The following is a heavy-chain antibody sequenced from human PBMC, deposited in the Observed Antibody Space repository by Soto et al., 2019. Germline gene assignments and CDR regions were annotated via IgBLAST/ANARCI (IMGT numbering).Heavy chain of an antibody. J-gene: IGHJ4*02. CDR2: ISGSGGST. D-gene: IGHD3-9*01. CDR1: GFTFSSYA. V-gene: IGHV3-23*01. CDR3: ASALMLTGYRGSFDY. Sequence: EVQLLESGGGLVQPGGSLRLSCAASGFTFSSYAMSWVRQAPGKGLEWVSAISGSGGSTYYADSVKGRFTISRDNSKNTLYLQMNSLRAEDTAVYYCASALMLTGYRGSFDYWGKGTLVTVSS.